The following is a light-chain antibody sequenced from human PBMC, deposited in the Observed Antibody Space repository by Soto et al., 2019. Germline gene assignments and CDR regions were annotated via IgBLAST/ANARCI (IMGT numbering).Light chain of an antibody. CDR1: QSVSSSY. CDR3: QQYGSSPPSFT. Sequence: EIVLTQSPGTLSLSPGERDTLSCRASQSVSSSYLAWYQQKPGQAPRLLIYGASSRATGIPDRFSCSGSGTDFTLTISRLEPEDFAVYYCQQYGSSPPSFTFGPGTKVDIK. V-gene: IGKV3-20*01. J-gene: IGKJ3*01. CDR2: GAS.